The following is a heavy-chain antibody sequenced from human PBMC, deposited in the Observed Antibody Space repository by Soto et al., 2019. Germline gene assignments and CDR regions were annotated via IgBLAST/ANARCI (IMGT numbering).Heavy chain of an antibody. CDR2: VSASGSNT. CDR3: ARAPRWIDF. D-gene: IGHD2-15*01. V-gene: IGHV3-23*01. CDR1: GFTFSSFA. J-gene: IGHJ4*02. Sequence: GGSLRLSCAASGFTFSSFAMNWVRQAPGKGLEWVSTVSASGSNTYYADSVKGRFTISRNNSDNTLYLQVNSLRAEDTAIYYCARAPRWIDFWGQGTLVTVSS.